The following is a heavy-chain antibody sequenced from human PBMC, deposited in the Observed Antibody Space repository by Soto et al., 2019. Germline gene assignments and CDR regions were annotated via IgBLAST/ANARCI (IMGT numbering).Heavy chain of an antibody. D-gene: IGHD6-6*01. CDR1: GGSVSSGSYY. V-gene: IGHV4-61*01. J-gene: IGHJ4*02. Sequence: QVQLQESGPGLVKPSETLSLTCTVSGGSVSSGSYYWSWIRQPPGKGLEWIGYIYYSGSTNYNPSLKSRVTISVDTSKNQFSLKLSSVTAADTAVYYCARDTAPNIAARPDVWGQGTLVTVSS. CDR2: IYYSGST. CDR3: ARDTAPNIAARPDV.